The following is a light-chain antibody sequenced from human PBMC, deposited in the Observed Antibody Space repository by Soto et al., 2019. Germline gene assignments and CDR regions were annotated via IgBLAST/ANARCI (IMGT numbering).Light chain of an antibody. J-gene: IGKJ5*01. Sequence: DIQMTQSPSSLSASVGDRVTITCQASQDISNYLNWYQQKPGTAPKLLIYDASNLETGVPSRFSGSGSATDFTFTISSLQPEDIATYYCQQYDNLPITFGQGTRLDMK. CDR1: QDISNY. V-gene: IGKV1-33*01. CDR2: DAS. CDR3: QQYDNLPIT.